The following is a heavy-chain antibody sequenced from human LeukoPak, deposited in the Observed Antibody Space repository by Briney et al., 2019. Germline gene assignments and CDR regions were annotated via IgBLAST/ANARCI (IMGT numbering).Heavy chain of an antibody. D-gene: IGHD2-2*01. CDR3: ARLRVVPPRAFDI. J-gene: IGHJ3*02. V-gene: IGHV4-39*01. CDR1: GGSISSSSYY. CDR2: IYYSGST. Sequence: SETLSLTCTVSGGSISSSSYYWGWIRQPPGKGLEWIGSIYYSGSTYYNPSLKSRVTISVDTSKNQFSLKLSSVTAADTAVYYCARLRVVPPRAFDIWGQGTMVTVSS.